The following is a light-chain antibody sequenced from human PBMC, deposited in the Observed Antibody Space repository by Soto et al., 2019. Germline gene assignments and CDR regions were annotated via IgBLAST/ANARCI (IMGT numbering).Light chain of an antibody. CDR3: GTWDSSVSAGGVV. CDR1: RSNIGNNY. Sequence: QSVLTQPPSVSAAPGQKVTISCSGSRSNIGNNYVSWYQQLPGTAPKLLIYDNNKRPSGIPDRFSGSKSGTSATLGITGLQTGDEADYYCGTWDSSVSAGGVVFGGGTQLTV. CDR2: DNN. V-gene: IGLV1-51*01. J-gene: IGLJ2*01.